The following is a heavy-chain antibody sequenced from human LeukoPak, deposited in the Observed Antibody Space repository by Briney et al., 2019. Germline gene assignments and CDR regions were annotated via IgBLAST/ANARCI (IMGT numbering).Heavy chain of an antibody. CDR3: ATERSGGTWFDP. Sequence: SVMVSCKASGYTFTTYHMHWVRQAPGQGLERVGMIDTGDGNTNYAQKFLDRVTMTRDTSTRTVYMELSGLRSYDTAVYYCATERSGGTWFDPWGQGTLVTVCS. V-gene: IGHV1-46*01. J-gene: IGHJ5*02. CDR1: GYTFTTYH. CDR2: IDTGDGNT. D-gene: IGHD2-15*01.